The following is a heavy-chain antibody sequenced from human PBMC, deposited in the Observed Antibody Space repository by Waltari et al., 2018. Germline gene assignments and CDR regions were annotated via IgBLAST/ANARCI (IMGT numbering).Heavy chain of an antibody. CDR3: ARPAVGATTFFDY. V-gene: IGHV4-38-2*01. J-gene: IGHJ4*02. CDR1: GYSLSSGYY. D-gene: IGHD1-26*01. Sequence: QVQLQESGPGLVKPSETLSLTCAVSGYSLSSGYYWGWIRQPPGKGLEWIGSIYHSGSTYYNPSLKSRVTISVDTSKNQFSLKLSSVTAAGTAVYYCARPAVGATTFFDYWGQGTLVTVSS. CDR2: IYHSGST.